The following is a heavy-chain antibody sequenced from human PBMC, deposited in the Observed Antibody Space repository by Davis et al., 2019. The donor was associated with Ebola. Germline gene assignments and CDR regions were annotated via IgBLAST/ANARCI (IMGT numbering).Heavy chain of an antibody. V-gene: IGHV5-51*07. Sequence: GESLKISCKGSKYSFTNYWIGWVHQMPGKGLEWVGLIYPADSQTKYSPAFEGQVTFSVDKSDRIAYLQWSSLKASDTAVYYCVRQPEYYYDAGGTDKDYWGQGTLVTVSS. CDR3: VRQPEYYYDAGGTDKDY. CDR2: IYPADSQT. D-gene: IGHD3-22*01. J-gene: IGHJ4*02. CDR1: KYSFTNYW.